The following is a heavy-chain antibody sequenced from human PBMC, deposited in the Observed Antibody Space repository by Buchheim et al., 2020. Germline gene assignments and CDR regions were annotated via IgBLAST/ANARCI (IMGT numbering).Heavy chain of an antibody. CDR2: INIDGSTT. CDR3: ARGMGSGWNDY. D-gene: IGHD6-19*01. Sequence: EVQLVESGGGLVQPGGSLRLPCAASGFTFANYWMYWVRQAPGKGLFWVSRINIDGSTTQYVDSVKGRFTISRDNAKNTFYLQINSLRAEDTAVYYCARGMGSGWNDYWGQGTL. V-gene: IGHV3-74*03. J-gene: IGHJ4*02. CDR1: GFTFANYW.